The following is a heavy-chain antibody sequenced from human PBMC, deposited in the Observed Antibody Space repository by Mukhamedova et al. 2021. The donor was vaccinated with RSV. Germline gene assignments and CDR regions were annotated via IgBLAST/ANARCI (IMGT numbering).Heavy chain of an antibody. CDR3: ARWGDFKRMDV. Sequence: GFTFRSHGMHWVRQAPGKGLEWAALIWYDGSNGNYADPVKGRFTISRDNSKNTVSLQMNSLRAEDTAVYYCARWGDFKRMDVWGQ. J-gene: IGHJ6*02. CDR1: GFTFRSHG. CDR2: IWYDGSNG. V-gene: IGHV3-33*01. D-gene: IGHD3-3*01.